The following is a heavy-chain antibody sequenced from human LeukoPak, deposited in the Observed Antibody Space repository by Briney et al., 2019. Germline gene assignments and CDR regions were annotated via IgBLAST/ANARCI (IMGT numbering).Heavy chain of an antibody. CDR3: ARAAEPWPSGYHFDY. CDR1: GGTFSSYA. J-gene: IGHJ4*02. D-gene: IGHD6-19*01. Sequence: SSVKVSCKASGGTFSSYAIGWVRQAPGQGLEWMGRIIPIFGTANYAQKFRGRVTITTDESSSTAYMELSSLRSEDTAVYYCARAAEPWPSGYHFDYWGQGTLVTVSS. V-gene: IGHV1-69*05. CDR2: IIPIFGTA.